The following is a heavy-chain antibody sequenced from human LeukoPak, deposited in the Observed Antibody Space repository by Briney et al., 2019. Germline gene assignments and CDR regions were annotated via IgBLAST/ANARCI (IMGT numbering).Heavy chain of an antibody. CDR2: ISYDGSNK. J-gene: IGHJ4*02. V-gene: IGHV3-30*04. D-gene: IGHD4-23*01. CDR1: GFTFSSYA. Sequence: PGRSLRLSCAASGFTFSSYAMDWVRKAPGKGLEWVAVISYDGSNKYYADSVKGRFTISRDNSKNTLYLQMNSLRAEDTAVYYCARGDYGGNSMDYWGQGTLVTVSS. CDR3: ARGDYGGNSMDY.